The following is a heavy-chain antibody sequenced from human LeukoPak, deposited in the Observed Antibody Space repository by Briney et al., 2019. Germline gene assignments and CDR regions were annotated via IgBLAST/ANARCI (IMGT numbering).Heavy chain of an antibody. CDR1: GYTFTCYY. CDR2: INPNSGCT. J-gene: IGHJ4*02. V-gene: IGHV1-2*02. CDR3: ARVYARRYYFDY. D-gene: IGHD5/OR15-5a*01. Sequence: ASVKVSCQASGYTFTCYYMHWVGQAPGQGLEWMGWINPNSGCTNYAQKFQGRVIMTRDTSISTAYMKLSRLRSDDTAVYYCARVYARRYYFDYWGQGTLVTVSS.